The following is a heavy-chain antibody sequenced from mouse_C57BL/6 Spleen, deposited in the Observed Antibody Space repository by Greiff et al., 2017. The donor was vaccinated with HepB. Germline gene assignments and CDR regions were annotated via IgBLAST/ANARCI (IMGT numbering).Heavy chain of an antibody. Sequence: VKLKESGAELARPGASVKLSCKASGYTFTSYGISWVKQRTGQGLEWIGEIYPRSGNTYYNEKFKGKATLTADKSSSTAYMELRSLTSEDSAVYVCARRVTTVVKDYAMDYWGQGTSVTVSS. V-gene: IGHV1-81*01. CDR1: GYTFTSYG. CDR3: ARRVTTVVKDYAMDY. J-gene: IGHJ4*01. CDR2: IYPRSGNT. D-gene: IGHD1-1*01.